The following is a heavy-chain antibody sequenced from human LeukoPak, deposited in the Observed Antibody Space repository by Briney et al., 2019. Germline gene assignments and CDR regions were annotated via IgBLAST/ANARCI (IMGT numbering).Heavy chain of an antibody. Sequence: GASVKVSCKASGGAFSSYAISWVRQAPGQGLEWMGGIIPIFGTANYAQKFQGRVTITADESTSTAYMELSSLRSEDTAVYYCARDGPIVGATITRYFDYWGQGTLVTVSS. D-gene: IGHD1-26*01. CDR3: ARDGPIVGATITRYFDY. V-gene: IGHV1-69*01. CDR2: IIPIFGTA. J-gene: IGHJ4*02. CDR1: GGAFSSYA.